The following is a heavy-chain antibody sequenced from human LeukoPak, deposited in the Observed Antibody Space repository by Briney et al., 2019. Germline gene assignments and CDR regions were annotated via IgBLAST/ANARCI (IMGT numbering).Heavy chain of an antibody. CDR1: GFTFSSNA. Sequence: GGSLRLSCAGSGFTFSSNAMSWVRQAPGNGLEWVSSISDSGDFTYYADSVKGRFTISRDNSKNTLFVQMSSLRAEDTAVYYCAKGSRQFSSDKAGPIDYWGQGTLVTVSS. V-gene: IGHV3-23*01. CDR2: ISDSGDFT. J-gene: IGHJ4*02. D-gene: IGHD6-19*01. CDR3: AKGSRQFSSDKAGPIDY.